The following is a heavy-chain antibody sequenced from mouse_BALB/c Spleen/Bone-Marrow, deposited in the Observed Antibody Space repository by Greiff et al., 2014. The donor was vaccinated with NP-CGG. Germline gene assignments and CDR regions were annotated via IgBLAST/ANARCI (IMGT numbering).Heavy chain of an antibody. V-gene: IGHV5-9-2*01. CDR3: ARHAYYDQTEVSFVY. CDR2: ISGGGSYT. D-gene: IGHD2-4*01. Sequence: VHLVESGGNLVKSGGSLKLSCAASGFTFSSYGMSWVRQTPEKRLEWVATISGGGSYTFYPDSVKGRFTISRDNAKNNLYLQLSSLRSEDTALYYCARHAYYDQTEVSFVYWGQGTLVTVSA. J-gene: IGHJ3*01. CDR1: GFTFSSYG.